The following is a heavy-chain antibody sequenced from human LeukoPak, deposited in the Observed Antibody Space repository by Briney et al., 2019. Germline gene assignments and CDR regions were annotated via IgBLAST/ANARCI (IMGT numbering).Heavy chain of an antibody. CDR1: GYSISSGYY. V-gene: IGHV4-38-2*01. J-gene: IGHJ4*02. Sequence: PSETLSLTCAVSGYSISSGYYWGWIRQPPGKGLEWIGSIYHSGSTYYNPSLKSRVTISVDTSKNQFSLKLSSVTAADTAVYYCAIRSPYCSGGSCYHDYWGQGTLVTVSS. D-gene: IGHD2-15*01. CDR3: AIRSPYCSGGSCYHDY. CDR2: IYHSGST.